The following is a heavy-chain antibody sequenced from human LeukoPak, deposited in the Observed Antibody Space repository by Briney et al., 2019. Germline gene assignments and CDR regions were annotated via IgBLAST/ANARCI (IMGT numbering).Heavy chain of an antibody. V-gene: IGHV4-4*08. CDR2: IYSSGNT. CDR3: ARASSGWYQYYFDY. J-gene: IGHJ4*02. D-gene: IGHD6-19*01. Sequence: PSETLSLTCTVSGGSIIGYYWNWIRQPPGKGLDWIGYIYSSGNTNYNPSLKSRVTISVDTSKNQLSLKLSSVTAADTAVYYCARASSGWYQYYFDYWGQGTLVTVSS. CDR1: GGSIIGYY.